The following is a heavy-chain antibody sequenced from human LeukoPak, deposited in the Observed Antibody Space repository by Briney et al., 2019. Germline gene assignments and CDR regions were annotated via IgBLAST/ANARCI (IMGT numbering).Heavy chain of an antibody. CDR1: GFTFSSYA. Sequence: RSGGSLRLSCAASGFTFSSYAMSWVRQAPGKGLEWVSAISGSGGSTYYADSVKGRFTISRDNSKNTLYLQMNSLRAEDTAVYYCAKKQQQRNPYFDYWGQGTLVTVSS. D-gene: IGHD6-13*01. V-gene: IGHV3-23*01. CDR3: AKKQQQRNPYFDY. CDR2: ISGSGGST. J-gene: IGHJ4*02.